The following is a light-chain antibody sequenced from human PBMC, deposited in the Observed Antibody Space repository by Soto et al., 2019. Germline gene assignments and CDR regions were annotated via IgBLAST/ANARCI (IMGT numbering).Light chain of an antibody. CDR3: SSYTSSITLV. J-gene: IGLJ3*02. Sequence: QSALTQPASASGSPGQSITISCTGTSSDVGAYNYVSWYQQHPGKVPKLMLYEVSNRPSGVSNRFSGSKSGNTASLTISGLQAEDEADYYCSSYTSSITLVFGGGTNLTVL. V-gene: IGLV2-14*01. CDR2: EVS. CDR1: SSDVGAYNY.